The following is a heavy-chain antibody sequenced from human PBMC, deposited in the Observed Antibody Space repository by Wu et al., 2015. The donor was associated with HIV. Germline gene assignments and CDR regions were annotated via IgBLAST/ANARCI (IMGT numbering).Heavy chain of an antibody. V-gene: IGHV1-69*05. CDR2: INPLFGTT. CDR1: GDGFTSYA. Sequence: QVHLVQFGGEVKKPGSSVKVTCKASGDGFTSYAVSWVRQAPGQGLEWMGGINPLFGTTKFAQKFQGRLTITTDELRTTAYMELSSLKSEDTAVYYCARRSPPLYFIIVVVNYHFDYWGQGTLVTVSS. CDR3: ARRSPPLYFIIVVVNYHFDY. D-gene: IGHD3-22*01. J-gene: IGHJ4*02.